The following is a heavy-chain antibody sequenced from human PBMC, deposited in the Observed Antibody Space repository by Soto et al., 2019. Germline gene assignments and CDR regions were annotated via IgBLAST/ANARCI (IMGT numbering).Heavy chain of an antibody. D-gene: IGHD3-16*01. Sequence: QITLKESGPTQVKPTQTLTLTCTFSGFSLITGGVSVAWIRQPPGKALEWLALISGDDEKRSSPSLSSRLTITKDTTKNQVVFTMTNMDPLDTATYYCSHRRGMIMDVWGQGTTVTVSS. CDR2: ISGDDEK. CDR3: SHRRGMIMDV. J-gene: IGHJ6*02. CDR1: GFSLITGGVS. V-gene: IGHV2-5*02.